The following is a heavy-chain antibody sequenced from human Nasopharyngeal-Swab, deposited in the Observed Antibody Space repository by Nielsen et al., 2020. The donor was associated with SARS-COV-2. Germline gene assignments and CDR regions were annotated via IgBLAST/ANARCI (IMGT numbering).Heavy chain of an antibody. Sequence: GESLKISCAASGFTFDDYGMNWVRQAPGKGLEWVSSISSTGSYIYYADSVKGRFTISRDNAKNSLYLQMNGLRAEDTAVYYCARGSDTALYYFDSWGQGTLVTVSS. CDR2: ISSTGSYI. CDR1: GFTFDDYG. J-gene: IGHJ4*02. CDR3: ARGSDTALYYFDS. D-gene: IGHD5-18*01. V-gene: IGHV3-21*01.